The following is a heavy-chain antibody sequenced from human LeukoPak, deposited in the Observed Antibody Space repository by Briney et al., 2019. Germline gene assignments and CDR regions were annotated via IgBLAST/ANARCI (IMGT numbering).Heavy chain of an antibody. J-gene: IGHJ4*02. D-gene: IGHD5-24*01. CDR1: GGSINNYY. CDR2: IYYSGST. V-gene: IGHV4-59*01. Sequence: SETLSLTCTVSGGSINNYYWSWIRQPPGKGLEWIGYIYYSGSTNYNPSLKSRVTISVDTSKNQFSLKLSSVTAADTAVYYCAREGGYNLPFDYWGQGTLVTVPS. CDR3: AREGGYNLPFDY.